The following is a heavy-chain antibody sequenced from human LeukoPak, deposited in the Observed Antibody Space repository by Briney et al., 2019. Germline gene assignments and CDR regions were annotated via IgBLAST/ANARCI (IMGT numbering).Heavy chain of an antibody. D-gene: IGHD2-15*01. V-gene: IGHV3-21*01. Sequence: GGSLRLSCAASGFTFDTYAMTWVRQAPGKGLEWVSSISSGGTYIYYAESLRGLSTISRDNTKNFLYLQLSTLRVEDTAVYYCARDRPTGRSRGVVVQWGQGTLVTVSS. CDR1: GFTFDTYA. CDR2: ISSGGTYI. CDR3: ARDRPTGRSRGVVVQ. J-gene: IGHJ4*02.